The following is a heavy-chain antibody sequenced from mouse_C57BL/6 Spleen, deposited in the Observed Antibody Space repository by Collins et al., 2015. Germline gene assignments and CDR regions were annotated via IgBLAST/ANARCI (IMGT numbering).Heavy chain of an antibody. CDR1: GYTFTDYW. V-gene: IGHV1-69*01. Sequence: QVQLQQPGAELVMPGASVKMSCKASGYTFTDYWMHWVKQRPGQGLEWIGAIDTSDSYTSYNQKFKGKATLTVDESSSTAYMQLSSLTSEDSAVYYCARRTTATRGMDYWGQGTSVTVSS. D-gene: IGHD1-2*01. CDR2: IDTSDSYT. J-gene: IGHJ4*01. CDR3: ARRTTATRGMDY.